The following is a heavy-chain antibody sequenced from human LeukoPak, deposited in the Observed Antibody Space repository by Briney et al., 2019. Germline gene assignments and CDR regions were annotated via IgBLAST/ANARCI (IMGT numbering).Heavy chain of an antibody. CDR3: AKVLVLTGERAYLFLPHRASDV. Sequence: PGGSLRLSCAASGFTFSSYAMSWVRQAPGKGLEWVSAISGSGGSTYYADSVKGRFTISRDNSKNTLYLQMNSLRAEDTAVYYCAKVLVLTGERAYLFLPHRASDVWGQGTMVTVSS. D-gene: IGHD1-20*01. V-gene: IGHV3-23*01. J-gene: IGHJ3*01. CDR2: ISGSGGST. CDR1: GFTFSSYA.